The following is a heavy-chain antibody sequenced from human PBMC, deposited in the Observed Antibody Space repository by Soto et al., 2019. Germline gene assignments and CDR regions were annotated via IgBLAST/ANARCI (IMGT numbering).Heavy chain of an antibody. CDR3: AKIGQYEFWRSSGMDV. Sequence: QVQLVESGGGVVQPGRSLRLSCAASGFTFSSYGMHWVRQAPGKGLERVAVISYDGSNKSYAYSVKGRFTISRDNSKNTLYLQMNSLRAEDTAVYYCAKIGQYEFWRSSGMDVWGQGTTVTVSS. CDR2: ISYDGSNK. D-gene: IGHD3-3*01. J-gene: IGHJ6*02. V-gene: IGHV3-30*18. CDR1: GFTFSSYG.